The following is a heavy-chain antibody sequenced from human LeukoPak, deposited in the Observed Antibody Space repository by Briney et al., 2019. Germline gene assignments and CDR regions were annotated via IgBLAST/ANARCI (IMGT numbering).Heavy chain of an antibody. CDR2: ISSTSTTI. Sequence: GGSLRLSCAASGFTFSSYRMNWVRQAPGKGLEWVSYISSTSTTIYYADSVKGRFTISRDNAKNSLYPQMNSLTAEDTAVYYCASRKSYYDQFDYWGQGTLVTVSS. CDR3: ASRKSYYDQFDY. CDR1: GFTFSSYR. J-gene: IGHJ4*02. D-gene: IGHD3-22*01. V-gene: IGHV3-48*01.